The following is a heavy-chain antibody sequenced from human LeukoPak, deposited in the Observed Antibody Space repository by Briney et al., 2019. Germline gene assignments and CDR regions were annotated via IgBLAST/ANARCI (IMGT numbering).Heavy chain of an antibody. J-gene: IGHJ6*03. CDR2: ISGSGGST. CDR1: GFTFSSYA. V-gene: IGHV3-23*01. CDR3: ARDRSRYNWNSGYYYYYMDV. Sequence: PGGSLRLSCAASGFTFSSYAMSWVRQAPGKGLEWVSAISGSGGSTYYADSVKGRFTISRDNSKNTLYLQMNSLRAEDTAVYYCARDRSRYNWNSGYYYYYMDVWGKGTTVTVSS. D-gene: IGHD1/OR15-1a*01.